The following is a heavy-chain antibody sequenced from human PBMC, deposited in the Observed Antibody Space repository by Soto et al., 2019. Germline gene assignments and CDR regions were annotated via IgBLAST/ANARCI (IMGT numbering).Heavy chain of an antibody. D-gene: IGHD3-10*01. Sequence: SVKVSCKASGGTFSSYAISWVRQAPGQGLEWMGGIIPIFGTANYAQKFQGRVTITADKSTSTAYMELSSLRSEDTAVYYCAISGHLYYYYGMDVWGQGTTVTVPS. V-gene: IGHV1-69*06. CDR3: AISGHLYYYYGMDV. CDR1: GGTFSSYA. J-gene: IGHJ6*02. CDR2: IIPIFGTA.